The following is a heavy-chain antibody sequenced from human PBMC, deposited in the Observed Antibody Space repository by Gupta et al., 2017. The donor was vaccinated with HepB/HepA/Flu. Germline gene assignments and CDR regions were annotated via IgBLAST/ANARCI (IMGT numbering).Heavy chain of an antibody. CDR2: ISGSGGRT. CDR3: AKDLWVHDY. CDR1: GFTFSTYP. V-gene: IGHV3-23*01. J-gene: IGHJ4*02. D-gene: IGHD1-1*01. Sequence: EVQLLQSGGGLAQPGGSLRLSCAASGFTFSTYPMTWVRQAPGKGLEWVSSISGSGGRTYYADSVKGWFTISRDNSKNTLSLQMNSLTAEDTAIYYCAKDLWVHDYWGQGTLVTVSS.